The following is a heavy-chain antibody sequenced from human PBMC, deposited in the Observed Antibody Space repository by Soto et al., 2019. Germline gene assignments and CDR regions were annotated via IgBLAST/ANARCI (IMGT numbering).Heavy chain of an antibody. CDR2: ISWNSGSI. D-gene: IGHD1-26*01. V-gene: IGHV3-9*01. CDR1: GFTFDDYA. CDR3: AKDVVGARLGLPDN. J-gene: IGHJ4*02. Sequence: EVQLVESGGGLVQPGRSLRLSCAASGFTFDDYAMHWVRQAPGKGLEWVSGISWNSGSIGYADSVKGRFTISRDNAKNSLYLQRNSLRAEDTALYYCAKDVVGARLGLPDNWGQGTLVTVSS.